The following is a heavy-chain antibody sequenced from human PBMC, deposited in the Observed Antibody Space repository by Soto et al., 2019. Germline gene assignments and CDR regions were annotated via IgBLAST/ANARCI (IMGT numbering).Heavy chain of an antibody. CDR3: AKDLGFGVNYYMDV. CDR2: ISYDGSNK. D-gene: IGHD3-16*01. V-gene: IGHV3-30*18. CDR1: GFTFSSYG. Sequence: GGSLRLSCAASGFTFSSYGMHWVRQAPGKGLEWVAVISYDGSNKYYADSVKGRFTISRDNSKNTLYLQMNSLRAEDTAVYYCAKDLGFGVNYYMDVWGKGTTVTVSS. J-gene: IGHJ6*03.